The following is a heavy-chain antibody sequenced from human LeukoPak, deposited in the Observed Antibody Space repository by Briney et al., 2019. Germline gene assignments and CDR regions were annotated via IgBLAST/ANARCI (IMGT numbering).Heavy chain of an antibody. CDR3: ARVGRGVLRFLEWLYFDY. D-gene: IGHD3-3*01. V-gene: IGHV3-7*01. Sequence: GGSLRLSCAASGFTFSDQYMDWVRQAPEKGLEWVANIKQDGSEKYYVDSVKGRFTISRDNAKNSLYLQMNSLRAEDSAVYYCARVGRGVLRFLEWLYFDYWGQGTLVTVSS. J-gene: IGHJ4*02. CDR2: IKQDGSEK. CDR1: GFTFSDQY.